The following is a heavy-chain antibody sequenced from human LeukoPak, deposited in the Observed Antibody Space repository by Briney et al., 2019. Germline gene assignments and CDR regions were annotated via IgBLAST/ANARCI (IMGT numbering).Heavy chain of an antibody. J-gene: IGHJ6*02. D-gene: IGHD1-26*01. CDR2: IWYDGSNK. CDR3: ARDGRGPYYGMDV. Sequence: PGGSLRLSCAASGFTFSSYGMHWVRRAPGKGLEWVAVIWYDGSNKYYADSVKGRFTISRDNSKNTLYLQMNSLRAEDTAVYYCARDGRGPYYGMDVWGQGTTVTVSS. CDR1: GFTFSSYG. V-gene: IGHV3-33*01.